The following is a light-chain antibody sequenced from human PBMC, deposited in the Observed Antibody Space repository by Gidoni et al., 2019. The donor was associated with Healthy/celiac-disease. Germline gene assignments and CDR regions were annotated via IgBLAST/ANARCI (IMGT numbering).Light chain of an antibody. CDR3: QQRSNWPPT. V-gene: IGKV3-11*01. J-gene: IGKJ3*01. CDR1: QSVSSY. CDR2: DAS. Sequence: EIVSTQSPATLSLSPGERATLACRASQSVSSYLAWYQQKPGQAPRLLIYDASNRATGIPARFSGSGSGTDFTLTISSLEPEDFAVYYCQQRSNWPPTFGPXTKVDIK.